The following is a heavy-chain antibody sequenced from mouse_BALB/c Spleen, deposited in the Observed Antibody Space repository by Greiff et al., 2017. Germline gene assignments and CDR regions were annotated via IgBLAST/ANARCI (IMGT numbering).Heavy chain of an antibody. V-gene: IGHV5-4*02. Sequence: EVKLMESGGGLVQPGGSLKLSCAASGFSFSDYYMYWVRQTPEKSLEWVATISDGGSYTYYPDSLQGRFTISRDNAKNNLYLQMSSLKSEDTAMYYWARGGTARASAWFAYWGQGTLVTVSA. CDR1: GFSFSDYY. CDR3: ARGGTARASAWFAY. CDR2: ISDGGSYT. J-gene: IGHJ3*01. D-gene: IGHD3-1*01.